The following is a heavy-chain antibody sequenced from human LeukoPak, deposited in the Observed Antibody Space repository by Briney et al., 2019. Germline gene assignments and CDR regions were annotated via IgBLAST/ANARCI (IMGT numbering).Heavy chain of an antibody. CDR1: GFTFSSYN. Sequence: GGSLRLFCAASGFTFSSYNMKWVRQAPGKGLEWVSSISSRSSYIFYADSVKGRFTISRDNAKKSLYLQMNSLGAEDTAVYYCASGANYSDYWGQGTLVTVSS. D-gene: IGHD1-26*01. V-gene: IGHV3-21*01. CDR3: ASGANYSDY. CDR2: ISSRSSYI. J-gene: IGHJ4*02.